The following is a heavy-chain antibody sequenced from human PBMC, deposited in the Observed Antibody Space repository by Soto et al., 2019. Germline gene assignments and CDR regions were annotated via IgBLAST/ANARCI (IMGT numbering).Heavy chain of an antibody. CDR2: IYHSADT. J-gene: IGHJ6*02. CDR3: ERGVRRHQLVRVHDYYYGMDV. D-gene: IGHD6-13*01. Sequence: VQLQQWGAGLLKPSETLSLTCAVYGGSFSGYYWRWIREPPAMVLDCGGEIYHSADTNYNPSLKNRINITVDTYKKPWYLKLSAVTAAYPAVYYWERGVRRHQLVRVHDYYYGMDVWGQGNTVTVSS. V-gene: IGHV4-34*01. CDR1: GGSFSGYY.